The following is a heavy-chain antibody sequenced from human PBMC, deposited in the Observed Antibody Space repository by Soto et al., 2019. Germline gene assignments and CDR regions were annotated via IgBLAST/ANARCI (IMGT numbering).Heavy chain of an antibody. CDR2: ISYDGSNK. J-gene: IGHJ6*02. CDR3: AKDPSSVDYCNGGSCYYYYGMDV. V-gene: IGHV3-30*18. Sequence: GGSLRLSCAASGFTFSSYGMHWVRQAPGKGLEWVAVISYDGSNKYYADSVKGRFTISRDNSKNTLYLQMNSLRAEDTAVYYCAKDPSSVDYCNGGSCYYYYGMDVWGQGTTVTVSS. CDR1: GFTFSSYG. D-gene: IGHD2-15*01.